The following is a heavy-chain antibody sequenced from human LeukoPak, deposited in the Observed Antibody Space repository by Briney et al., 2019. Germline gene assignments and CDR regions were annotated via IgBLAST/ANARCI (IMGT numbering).Heavy chain of an antibody. Sequence: PEGSLRLSCAASGFTFSDYYMSWIRQAPGKGLEWVSYISSSGSTIYYADSVKGRFTISRDNAKNSLYLQMNSLRAEDTAVYYCARDGRGGWTPEDDCFDYWGQGTLVTVSS. D-gene: IGHD6-19*01. CDR3: ARDGRGGWTPEDDCFDY. CDR1: GFTFSDYY. CDR2: ISSSGSTI. V-gene: IGHV3-11*01. J-gene: IGHJ4*02.